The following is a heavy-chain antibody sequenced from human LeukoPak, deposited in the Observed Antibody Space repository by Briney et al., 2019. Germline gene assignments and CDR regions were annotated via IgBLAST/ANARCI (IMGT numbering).Heavy chain of an antibody. J-gene: IGHJ4*02. V-gene: IGHV1-18*01. CDR3: ARGQAGTAYHYFDY. CDR2: ISAYNGNT. Sequence: GASVKVSCKGSGYTFTSYGISWVRQAPGQGLEWMGWISAYNGNTNYAQKLQGRVTMTTDTSTSTAYMELRSLRSDDTAVYYCARGQAGTAYHYFDYWGQGTLVTVSS. CDR1: GYTFTSYG. D-gene: IGHD1-1*01.